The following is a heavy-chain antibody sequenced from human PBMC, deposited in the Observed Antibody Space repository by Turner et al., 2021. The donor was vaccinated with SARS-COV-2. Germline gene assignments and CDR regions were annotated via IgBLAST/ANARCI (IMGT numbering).Heavy chain of an antibody. V-gene: IGHV1-69*02. CDR1: GGTFSSFI. Sequence: QVQLVQSGAEVRKPGSSVKVSCRASGGTFSSFIINWVRQAPGQGLEWMGGIIPLPGIANYAQKVQGRVTVTADTSTSTVYMELSSLRSEDTAVYYCARPTSCGGDCYYFDLWGRGTLVTVSS. J-gene: IGHJ2*01. CDR2: IIPLPGIA. CDR3: ARPTSCGGDCYYFDL. D-gene: IGHD2-21*02.